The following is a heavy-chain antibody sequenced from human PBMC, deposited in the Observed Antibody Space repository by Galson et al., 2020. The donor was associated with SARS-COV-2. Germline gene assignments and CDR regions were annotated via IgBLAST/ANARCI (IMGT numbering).Heavy chain of an antibody. J-gene: IGHJ3*02. CDR3: ARDSLPLPYYDFWSGYYQDAFDI. CDR2: ISAYNGNT. V-gene: IGHV1-18*01. CDR1: GYTFTSYG. D-gene: IGHD3-3*01. Sequence: ASVKVSCKASGYTFTSYGISWVRQAPGQGLERMGWISAYNGNTNYAQKLQGRVTMTTDTSTSTAYMELRSLRSDDTAVYYCARDSLPLPYYDFWSGYYQDAFDIWGQGTMVTVSS.